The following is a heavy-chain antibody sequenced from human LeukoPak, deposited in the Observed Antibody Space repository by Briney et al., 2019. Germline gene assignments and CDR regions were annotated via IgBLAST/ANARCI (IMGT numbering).Heavy chain of an antibody. CDR2: ISYSGNT. V-gene: IGHV4-61*01. D-gene: IGHD3-22*01. Sequence: SETLSLTCTVSGASITTSTYYWSWIRQPPGKGLEWIGFISYSGNTNYNPSLKSRVTISLDTSKNQFSLKLISVTAADTAVYYCARGVGSGYTDYWGQGALVTVSS. J-gene: IGHJ4*02. CDR1: GASITTSTYY. CDR3: ARGVGSGYTDY.